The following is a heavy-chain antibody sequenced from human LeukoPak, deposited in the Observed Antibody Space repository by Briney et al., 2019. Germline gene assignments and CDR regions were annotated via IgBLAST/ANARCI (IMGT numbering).Heavy chain of an antibody. CDR2: MKQDGSEK. CDR3: ARVGSRRGSGGSCYKY. CDR1: GFTFSSYW. J-gene: IGHJ4*02. V-gene: IGHV3-7*01. Sequence: PGGSLRLSCAASGFTFSSYWMSWVRQAPGKGLEWVANMKQDGSEKYYVDSVKGRFTISRDNAKNSLYLQMNSLRAEDTAVYYCARVGSRRGSGGSCYKYWGQGTLVTVSS. D-gene: IGHD2-15*01.